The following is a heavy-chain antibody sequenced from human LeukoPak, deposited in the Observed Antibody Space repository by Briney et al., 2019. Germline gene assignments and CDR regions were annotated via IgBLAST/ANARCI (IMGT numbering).Heavy chain of an antibody. J-gene: IGHJ5*02. CDR1: GFTVSSNY. CDR2: IYSGGST. Sequence: GGSLRLSCAASGFTVSSNYMSWVRQAPGKGLEWVSVIYSGGSTYYADSVKGRFTISRDNSKNTLYLQMNSLRAEDTAVYYCAKGFSGNYYRWFDPWGQGTLVTVSS. D-gene: IGHD1-26*01. CDR3: AKGFSGNYYRWFDP. V-gene: IGHV3-53*01.